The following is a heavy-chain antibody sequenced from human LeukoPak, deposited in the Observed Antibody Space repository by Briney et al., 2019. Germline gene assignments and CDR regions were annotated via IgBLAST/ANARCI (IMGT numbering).Heavy chain of an antibody. V-gene: IGHV4-59*08. J-gene: IGHJ3*02. CDR3: ARHDFFGADAFDI. Sequence: PSETLSLTCTVSGGSISGYYWSWIRQPPGKGLEWIGFIHDSGNTYYNASLKSQVTISVDTSENQFSLKLTSVLAADTAVYYCARHDFFGADAFDIWGQGTMVTVSS. D-gene: IGHD2-21*02. CDR1: GGSISGYY. CDR2: IHDSGNT.